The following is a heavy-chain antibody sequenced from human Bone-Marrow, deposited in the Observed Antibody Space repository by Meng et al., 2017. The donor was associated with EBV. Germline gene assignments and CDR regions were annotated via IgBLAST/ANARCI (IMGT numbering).Heavy chain of an antibody. J-gene: IGHJ4*02. CDR1: GGTFRSDA. CDR3: ASESGRGFTPDY. Sequence: VQLREFGAEVKKPGSSVKVSCRTSGGTFRSDAVSWVRQAPGQGLEWMGGLIPMVGAPHYAQKFQGRVTIIADESTSTHSMELNSLRSEDTAMYYCASESGRGFTPDYWGQGTLVTVSS. D-gene: IGHD3-10*01. CDR2: LIPMVGAP. V-gene: IGHV1-69*01.